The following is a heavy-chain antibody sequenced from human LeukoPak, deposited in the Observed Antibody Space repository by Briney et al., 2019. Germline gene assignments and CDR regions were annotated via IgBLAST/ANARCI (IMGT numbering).Heavy chain of an antibody. V-gene: IGHV3-21*04. CDR2: IISSSSYI. Sequence: GGSLRLSCAASGFTFSSYSMNWVRQAPGKGLEWVSSIISSSSYIYYADSVKGRFTISRDNSKNTLYLQMNSLRAEDTAVYYCAKYYEMGGQGTLVTVSS. CDR1: GFTFSSYS. D-gene: IGHD3-3*01. CDR3: AKYYEM. J-gene: IGHJ4*02.